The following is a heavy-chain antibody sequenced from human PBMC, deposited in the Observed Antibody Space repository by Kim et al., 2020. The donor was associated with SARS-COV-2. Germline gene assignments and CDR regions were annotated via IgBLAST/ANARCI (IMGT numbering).Heavy chain of an antibody. V-gene: IGHV3-33*01. CDR1: GFTFSNFA. CDR2: RWHDGSNK. D-gene: IGHD2-15*01. J-gene: IGHJ5*02. Sequence: GGSLRLSCAASGFTFSNFAMHWVRQAPGKGLEWVAIRWHDGSNKYYADSVRGRFTISRDNSENTLYLQMNSLRADDTAVYYCVRAYSRVHPGSWGQGTLVTVPS. CDR3: VRAYSRVHPGS.